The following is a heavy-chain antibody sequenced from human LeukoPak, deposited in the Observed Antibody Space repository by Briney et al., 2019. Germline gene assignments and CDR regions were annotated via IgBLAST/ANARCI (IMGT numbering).Heavy chain of an antibody. D-gene: IGHD4/OR15-4a*01. CDR3: ARERLWASDPYYGMDV. J-gene: IGHJ6*02. CDR1: GFTFSSYG. Sequence: GRSLRLSCAASGFTFSSYGMHWVRQAPGKGLEWVAVIWYDGSNKYYADSVKGRFTISRDNSKNTLYLQMNSLRAEDTAVYYCARERLWASDPYYGMDVWGQGTTVTVSS. CDR2: IWYDGSNK. V-gene: IGHV3-33*01.